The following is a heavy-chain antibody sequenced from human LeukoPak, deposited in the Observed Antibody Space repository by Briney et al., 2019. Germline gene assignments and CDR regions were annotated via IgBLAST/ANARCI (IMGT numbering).Heavy chain of an antibody. CDR3: ATHLGYGSGSYYTGDFDY. CDR1: GGSISSSSYY. J-gene: IGHJ4*02. D-gene: IGHD3-10*01. Sequence: PSETLSLTCTVSGGSISSSSYYWGWIRQPPGKGLEWIGTIYYSGSTYYNPSLKSRVTISVDTSKNQFSLKLSSVTAADTAVYYCATHLGYGSGSYYTGDFDYWGQGTLVTVSS. V-gene: IGHV4-39*01. CDR2: IYYSGST.